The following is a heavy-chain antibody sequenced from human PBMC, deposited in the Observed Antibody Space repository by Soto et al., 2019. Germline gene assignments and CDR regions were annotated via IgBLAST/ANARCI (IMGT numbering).Heavy chain of an antibody. J-gene: IGHJ4*02. CDR3: ARRYSSSSRYFDY. V-gene: IGHV4-39*01. CDR2: IYYSGST. Sequence: SETLSLTCTVSGGSISSSSYYWGWIRQPPGKGLEWIGSIYYSGSTYYNPSLKSRVTISVDTSKNQFSLKLSSVTAADTAVYYCARRYSSSSRYFDYWGQGTLVTVYS. CDR1: GGSISSSSYY. D-gene: IGHD6-6*01.